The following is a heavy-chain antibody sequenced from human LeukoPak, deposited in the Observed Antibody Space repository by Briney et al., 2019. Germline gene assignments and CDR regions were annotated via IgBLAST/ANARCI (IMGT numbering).Heavy chain of an antibody. J-gene: IGHJ4*02. D-gene: IGHD2-2*01. CDR1: GYSISSGYY. V-gene: IGHV4-38-2*01. Sequence: SETLSLTCAVSGYSISSGYYWGWIRPPPGKGLEWIGTIYHSGSTYYNPSLKRRVTISGDTSKNQFSLKLTSVTAADTAVYYCARVRGYCSSAICYRYYFDYWGQGTLVTVSS. CDR2: IYHSGST. CDR3: ARVRGYCSSAICYRYYFDY.